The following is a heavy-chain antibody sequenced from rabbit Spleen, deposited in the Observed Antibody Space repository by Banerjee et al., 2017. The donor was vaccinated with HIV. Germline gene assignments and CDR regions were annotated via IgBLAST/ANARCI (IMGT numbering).Heavy chain of an antibody. Sequence: QSLEESGGDLVKPGASLTLTCTASGVSFSSSYYMCWVRQAPGKGLEWIGCIYTGSSGSTYYASWAKGRFTISKTSSTTVTLQMTSLTAADTATYFCARDRSYESGWGGFFKLWGQGTLVTVS. V-gene: IGHV1S40*01. CDR3: ARDRSYESGWGGFFKL. D-gene: IGHD4-1*01. CDR2: IYTGSSGST. CDR1: GVSFSSSYY. J-gene: IGHJ4*01.